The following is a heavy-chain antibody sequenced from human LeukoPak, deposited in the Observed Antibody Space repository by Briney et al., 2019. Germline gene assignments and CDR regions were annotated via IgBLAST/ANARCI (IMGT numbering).Heavy chain of an antibody. D-gene: IGHD3-22*01. Sequence: GGSLRLSCAASGFTFSSYAMSWVRQGPGKGLEWVSAISNSGGSTYYADSVKGRFTISKDNSKNTLYLEMNSLSAEDTAVYYCAKKASSGYHYAFDYWGQGTLVTVSS. CDR2: ISNSGGST. J-gene: IGHJ4*02. CDR1: GFTFSSYA. V-gene: IGHV3-23*01. CDR3: AKKASSGYHYAFDY.